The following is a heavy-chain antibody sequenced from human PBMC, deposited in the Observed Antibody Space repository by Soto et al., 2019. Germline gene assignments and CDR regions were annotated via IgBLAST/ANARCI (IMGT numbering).Heavy chain of an antibody. CDR3: ASPPIQVAAAAGPSDY. CDR1: GFTFSSYS. J-gene: IGHJ4*02. CDR2: ISSSSSTI. V-gene: IGHV3-48*01. Sequence: PGGSLRLSCAASGFTFSSYSMNWVRQAPGKGLGWVSYISSSSSTIYYADSVKGRFTISRDNAKNSLYLQMNSLRAEDTAVYYCASPPIQVAAAAGPSDYWGQGTLVTVSS. D-gene: IGHD6-13*01.